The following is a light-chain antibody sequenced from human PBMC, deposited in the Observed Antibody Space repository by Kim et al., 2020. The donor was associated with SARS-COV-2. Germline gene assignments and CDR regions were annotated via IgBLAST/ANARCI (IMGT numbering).Light chain of an antibody. CDR3: SSYAPGSTWV. Sequence: GQSMTNSCTGTSSDVGGYDYVAWYQQHPVKAPKVIIYDVTHRPSGVSHRFSGAKSGNTASLTISGLQDEDEADDYCSSYAPGSTWVFGGGTQLTVL. CDR2: DVT. CDR1: SSDVGGYDY. J-gene: IGLJ3*02. V-gene: IGLV2-14*03.